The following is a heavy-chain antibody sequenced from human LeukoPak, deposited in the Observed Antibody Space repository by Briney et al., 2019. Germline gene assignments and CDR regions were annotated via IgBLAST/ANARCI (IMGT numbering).Heavy chain of an antibody. D-gene: IGHD6-13*01. CDR1: GGSISSGGYY. CDR3: ARGVYIAAAQYAY. CDR2: IYYSGST. V-gene: IGHV4-31*03. J-gene: IGHJ4*02. Sequence: NSSETLSLTCTVSGGSISSGGYYWSWIRQHPGKGLEWIGYIYYSGSTYYNPSLKSRVTISVDTSKNQFSLKLSSVTAADTAVYYCARGVYIAAAQYAYWGQGTLVTVSS.